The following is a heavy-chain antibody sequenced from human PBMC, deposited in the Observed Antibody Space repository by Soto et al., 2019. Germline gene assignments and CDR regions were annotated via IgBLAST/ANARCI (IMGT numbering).Heavy chain of an antibody. J-gene: IGHJ3*02. Sequence: QVQLVESGGGVVQPGRSLRLSCAASGFTFSSYAMHWVRQAPGKGLEWVAVISYDGSNKYYADSVKGRFTISRDNSKNTLYLQMNSLRAEDTAVYYCARAVAGPDAFDIWGQGTMVTVSS. CDR1: GFTFSSYA. CDR3: ARAVAGPDAFDI. V-gene: IGHV3-30-3*01. D-gene: IGHD6-19*01. CDR2: ISYDGSNK.